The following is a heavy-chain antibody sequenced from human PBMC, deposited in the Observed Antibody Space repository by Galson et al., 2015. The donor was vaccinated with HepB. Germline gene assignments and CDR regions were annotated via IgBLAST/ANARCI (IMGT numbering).Heavy chain of an antibody. V-gene: IGHV3-21*01. Sequence: SCAASGFTLSSYSMNWVRQTPGKGLEWVSSISSSTSYIYYADSVKGRFTISRDNAKNSLYLQMNSLRAEDTAVYYCASGGREQQWLVRHFDYWGQGTQVTVSS. CDR1: GFTLSSYS. J-gene: IGHJ4*02. CDR2: ISSSTSYI. CDR3: ASGGREQQWLVRHFDY. D-gene: IGHD6-19*01.